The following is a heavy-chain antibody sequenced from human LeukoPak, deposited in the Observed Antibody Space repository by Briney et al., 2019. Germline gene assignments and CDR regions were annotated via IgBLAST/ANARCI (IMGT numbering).Heavy chain of an antibody. CDR3: ASLVGATTFDY. CDR1: GFIFSSYW. CDR2: IKQDGSEK. Sequence: GGSLRLSCAASGFIFSSYWMSWVRLAPGKGLEWVANIKQDGSEKYYVDSVKGRFTISRDNAKNSLYLQMNSLRAEDTAVYYCASLVGATTFDYWGQGTLVTVSS. J-gene: IGHJ4*02. D-gene: IGHD1-26*01. V-gene: IGHV3-7*01.